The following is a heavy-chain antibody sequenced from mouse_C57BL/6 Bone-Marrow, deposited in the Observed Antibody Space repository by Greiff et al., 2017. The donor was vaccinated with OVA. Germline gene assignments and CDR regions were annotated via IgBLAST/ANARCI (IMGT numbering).Heavy chain of an antibody. D-gene: IGHD1-1*01. CDR1: GFNIKNTY. J-gene: IGHJ1*03. CDR2: IDPANGNT. V-gene: IGHV14-3*01. CDR3: KGLYYYGSSHWYFDV. Sequence: EVQLQQSVAELVRPGASVKLSCTASGFNIKNTYMHWVKQRPEQGLEWIGRIDPANGNTKYAPKFQGKATITADTSSNTAYLQLSRLTSEDTAIYYYKGLYYYGSSHWYFDVWGTGTTVTVSS.